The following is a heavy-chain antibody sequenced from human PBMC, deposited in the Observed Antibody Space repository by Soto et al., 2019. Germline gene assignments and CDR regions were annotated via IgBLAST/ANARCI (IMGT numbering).Heavy chain of an antibody. V-gene: IGHV4-61*01. Sequence: QVQLQESGPGLVKSSETLSLTCTVSGGSVSIGSYYWNWIRQPPGKGLEWIGYLYYSGSTNYNPSLESRVTISVDASKNQFSLKLRSVTAADTAVYYCAREDASLMDVWGRGTTVTVSS. CDR3: AREDASLMDV. CDR2: LYYSGST. J-gene: IGHJ6*02. CDR1: GGSVSIGSYY.